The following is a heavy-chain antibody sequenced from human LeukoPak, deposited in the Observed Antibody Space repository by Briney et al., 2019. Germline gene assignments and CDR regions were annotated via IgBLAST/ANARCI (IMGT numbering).Heavy chain of an antibody. Sequence: GGSLRLSCAASGFTFSSYAMHWVRQAPGKGLEWVAVISYDGSNKYYADSVKGRFTISRDNSKNTLYLQMNSLRAEDTAVYYCAKDVPAAYFDYWGQGTLVTVSS. J-gene: IGHJ4*02. D-gene: IGHD2-2*01. CDR1: GFTFSSYA. CDR3: AKDVPAAYFDY. V-gene: IGHV3-30-3*01. CDR2: ISYDGSNK.